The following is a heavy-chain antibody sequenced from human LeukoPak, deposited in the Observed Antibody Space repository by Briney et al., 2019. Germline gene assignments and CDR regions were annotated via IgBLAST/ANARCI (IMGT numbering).Heavy chain of an antibody. CDR3: AQYSSDWYSAYDY. Sequence: GGSLRLFCAASGFTFSSYAMTWVRQAPGEGLEWVSGISGSGGSRYYADSVKGRFTISRDNSKNTLYLQMTSLRAEDTAVYYCAQYSSDWYSAYDYWGQGTLVTVSS. CDR2: ISGSGGSR. CDR1: GFTFSSYA. D-gene: IGHD6-19*01. J-gene: IGHJ4*02. V-gene: IGHV3-23*01.